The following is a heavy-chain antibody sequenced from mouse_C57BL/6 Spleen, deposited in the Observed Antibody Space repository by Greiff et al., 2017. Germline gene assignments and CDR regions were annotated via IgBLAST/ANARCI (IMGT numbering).Heavy chain of an antibody. D-gene: IGHD2-3*01. Sequence: EVHLVESGPGLVKPSQSLSLTCSVTGYSITSGYYWNWIRQFPGNKLEWMGYISYDGSNNYNPSLKNRISITRDTSKNQFFLKLNSVTTEDTATYYCARGGDDGYYVDYAMDYWGQGTSVTVSS. CDR1: GYSITSGYY. CDR2: ISYDGSN. J-gene: IGHJ4*01. CDR3: ARGGDDGYYVDYAMDY. V-gene: IGHV3-6*01.